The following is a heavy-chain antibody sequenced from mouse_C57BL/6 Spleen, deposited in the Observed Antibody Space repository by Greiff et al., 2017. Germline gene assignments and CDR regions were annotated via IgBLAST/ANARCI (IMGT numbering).Heavy chain of an antibody. CDR2: IYPGDGDT. V-gene: IGHV1-82*01. CDR1: GYAFSSSW. CDR3: ARDYEGAMDY. Sequence: VKLQESGPELVKPGASVKISCKASGYAFSSSWMNWVKQRPGKGLEWIGRIYPGDGDTNYNGKFKGKATLTADKSSSTAYMQLSSLTSEDSAVYFCARDYEGAMDYWGQGTSVTVSS. D-gene: IGHD2-4*01. J-gene: IGHJ4*01.